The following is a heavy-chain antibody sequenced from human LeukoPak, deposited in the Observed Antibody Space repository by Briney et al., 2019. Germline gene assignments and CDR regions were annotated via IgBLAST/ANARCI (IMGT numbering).Heavy chain of an antibody. CDR2: IYTSGST. Sequence: SQTLSLTCTVSGGSISSGSYYWSWIRQPAGKELEWIGRIYTSGSTNYNPSLKSRVTISVDTSKNQFSLKLSSVTAADTAVYYCARGVPSDSSGYVIDYWGQGTLVTVSS. D-gene: IGHD3-22*01. V-gene: IGHV4-61*02. CDR3: ARGVPSDSSGYVIDY. CDR1: GGSISSGSYY. J-gene: IGHJ4*02.